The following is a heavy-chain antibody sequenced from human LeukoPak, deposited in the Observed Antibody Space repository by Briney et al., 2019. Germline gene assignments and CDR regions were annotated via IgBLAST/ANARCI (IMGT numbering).Heavy chain of an antibody. J-gene: IGHJ6*03. D-gene: IGHD4-17*01. Sequence: ASVTVSCKASGYTFTSYGISWVRQAPGQGLEWMGWISAYNGNTNYAQKLQGRVTMTTDTSTSTAYMELRSLRSDDTAVYYCATLGTDYGDYVRPYYYYYMDVWGKGTTVTISS. V-gene: IGHV1-18*01. CDR1: GYTFTSYG. CDR3: ATLGTDYGDYVRPYYYYYMDV. CDR2: ISAYNGNT.